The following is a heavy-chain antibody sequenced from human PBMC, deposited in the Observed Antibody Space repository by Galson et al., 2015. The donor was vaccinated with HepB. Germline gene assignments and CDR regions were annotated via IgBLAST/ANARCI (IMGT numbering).Heavy chain of an antibody. D-gene: IGHD2-21*01. Sequence: SLRLSCAASGFTFSSYAMHWVRQAPGKGLEYVSAISSNGGSTYYADSVKGRFTISRDNSKNTLYLQMSSLRAEDTAVYYCAPGGGVVVNDYWGQGTLVTVSS. J-gene: IGHJ4*02. CDR2: ISSNGGST. CDR3: APGGGVVVNDY. V-gene: IGHV3-64D*06. CDR1: GFTFSSYA.